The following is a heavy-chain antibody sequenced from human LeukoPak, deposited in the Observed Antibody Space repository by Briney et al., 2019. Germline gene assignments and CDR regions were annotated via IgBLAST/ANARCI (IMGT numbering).Heavy chain of an antibody. CDR1: IGSIRSHS. J-gene: IGHJ4*02. D-gene: IGHD6-25*01. Sequence: SETLSLTCTVSIGSIRSHSWSWIRLPPGKGLEWIGYTGSTNYNPSLKSRVTIAADTSMNQFSLKLTSVTAADTAVYYCALSGSGPADSWGQGIMVTVSS. CDR2: TGST. CDR3: ALSGSGPADS. V-gene: IGHV4-59*11.